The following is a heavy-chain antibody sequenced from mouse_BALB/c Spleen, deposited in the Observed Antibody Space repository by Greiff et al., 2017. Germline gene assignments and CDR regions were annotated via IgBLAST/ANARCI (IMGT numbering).Heavy chain of an antibody. J-gene: IGHJ2*01. CDR3: ARSDYFDY. V-gene: IGHV5-17*02. CDR2: ISSGSSTI. CDR1: GFTFSSYT. Sequence: EVQGVESGGGLVQPGGSLKLSCAASGFTFSSYTMSWVRQTPEKRLEWVAYISSGSSTIYYADTVKGRFTISRDNPKNTLFLQMTSLRSEDTAMYYCARSDYFDYWGQGTTLTVSS.